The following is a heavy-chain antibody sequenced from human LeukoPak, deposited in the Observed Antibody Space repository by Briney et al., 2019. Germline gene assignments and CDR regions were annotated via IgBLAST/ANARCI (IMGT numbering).Heavy chain of an antibody. D-gene: IGHD3-3*01. Sequence: GGSLRLSCAASGFTFSSYWMHWVRQAPGKGLVWVSRINSDGSSTGYADSVKGRFTISRDNAKNTLYLQMNSLRAEDTAVYYCVTDDFWSGYPLDYWGQGTLVTVSS. J-gene: IGHJ4*02. CDR2: INSDGSST. CDR3: VTDDFWSGYPLDY. V-gene: IGHV3-74*01. CDR1: GFTFSSYW.